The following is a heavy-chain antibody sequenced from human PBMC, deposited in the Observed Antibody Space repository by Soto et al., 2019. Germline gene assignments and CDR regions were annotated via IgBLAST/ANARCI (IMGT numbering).Heavy chain of an antibody. Sequence: KPSETLSLTCTVSGGSISSGYYYWSWIRQPPGKGLEWIGYIYYIGSTYYNPSLKSRVTISVDTSKNQFSLKLSSVTAADTAVYYCARPDITMVRGAIKNRGYYFHYWGQANPVTVSS. CDR3: ARPDITMVRGAIKNRGYYFHY. D-gene: IGHD3-10*01. J-gene: IGHJ4*02. CDR2: IYYIGST. V-gene: IGHV4-30-4*01. CDR1: GGSISSGYYY.